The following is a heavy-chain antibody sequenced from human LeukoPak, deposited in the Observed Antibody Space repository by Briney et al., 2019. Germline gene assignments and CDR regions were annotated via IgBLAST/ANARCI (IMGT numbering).Heavy chain of an antibody. Sequence: ASVNVSCKASGYTFTSYGISWVRQAPGQGLEWMGWISAYNGNTNYAQKLQGRVTMTTDTSTSTAYMELRSLRSDDTAVYYCAREGLSSSGVYYFDYWGQGTLVTVSS. CDR1: GYTFTSYG. V-gene: IGHV1-18*01. CDR2: ISAYNGNT. CDR3: AREGLSSSGVYYFDY. J-gene: IGHJ4*02. D-gene: IGHD2-15*01.